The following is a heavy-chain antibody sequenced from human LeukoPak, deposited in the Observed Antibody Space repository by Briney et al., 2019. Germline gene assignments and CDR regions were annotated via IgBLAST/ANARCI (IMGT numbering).Heavy chain of an antibody. CDR2: IYPDDSET. V-gene: IGHV5-51*01. J-gene: IGHJ3*01. Sequence: GESLKISCKGSEFIFIRHWIGWVRQMPGKGLEWMGVIYPDDSETRYSPSFQGRVTISAAKYISTAYVQWSSLQASDTAMYYCARNYDFTEPDGLDLWGQGTMVTVSS. CDR1: EFIFIRHW. CDR3: ARNYDFTEPDGLDL. D-gene: IGHD3/OR15-3a*01.